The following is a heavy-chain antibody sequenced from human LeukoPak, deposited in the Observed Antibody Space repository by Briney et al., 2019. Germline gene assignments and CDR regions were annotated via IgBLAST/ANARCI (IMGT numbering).Heavy chain of an antibody. CDR3: ARAGNNWSFDY. V-gene: IGHV4-59*02. CDR2: IYYRGNT. D-gene: IGHD1-1*01. CDR1: GDSVSIYY. Sequence: PSETLSLTCTVSGDSVSIYYWSWIRQPPGKGLEWIGYIYYRGNTNYNPSLKGRVTMAVDTSKNQFSLKVSSVTAADTAVYYCARAGNNWSFDYWGQGTLVTVSS. J-gene: IGHJ4*02.